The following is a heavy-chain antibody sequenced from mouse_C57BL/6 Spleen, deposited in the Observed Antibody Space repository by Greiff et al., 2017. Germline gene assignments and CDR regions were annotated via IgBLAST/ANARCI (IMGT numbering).Heavy chain of an antibody. CDR1: GFNIKNTY. D-gene: IGHD1-1*01. Sequence: VQLQQSVAELVRPGASVKLSCTASGFNIKNTYMHWVKQRPEQGLEWIGRIDPANGNTKYAPKFQGKATITADTSSNTAYLQLSSLTSEDTALYYCARDRPTVVGRDWYFDVWGTGTTVTVSS. J-gene: IGHJ1*03. CDR3: ARDRPTVVGRDWYFDV. CDR2: IDPANGNT. V-gene: IGHV14-3*01.